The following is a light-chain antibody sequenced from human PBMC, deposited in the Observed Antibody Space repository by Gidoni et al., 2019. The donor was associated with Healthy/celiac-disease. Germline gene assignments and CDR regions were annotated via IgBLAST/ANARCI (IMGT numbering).Light chain of an antibody. V-gene: IGKV3-20*01. CDR3: QQYGSSQT. CDR2: GAS. J-gene: IGKJ1*01. CDR1: QSVSSSY. Sequence: EIVLTPSPGTLSLSPGERATLSCRASQSVSSSYLAWYQQKPGQAPRLLSYGASSRATGIPDRFSGSGSGTDFTLTISRLEPEDFAGYYCQQYGSSQTFGQGTKVEIK.